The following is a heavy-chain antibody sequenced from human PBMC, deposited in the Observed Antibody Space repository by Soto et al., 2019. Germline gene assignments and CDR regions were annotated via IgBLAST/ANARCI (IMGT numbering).Heavy chain of an antibody. V-gene: IGHV3-15*01. CDR3: TQTYYDILTGYYAPWYFDY. Sequence: PGASLRLSCETSGFTFSNAWMSWVRQAPGKGLEWVGRIKSKTDGGTTDYAAPVKGRFTISRDDSKNTLYLQMNSLKTEDTAVYYCTQTYYDILTGYYAPWYFDYWGQGT. CDR2: IKSKTDGGTT. CDR1: GFTFSNAW. D-gene: IGHD3-9*01. J-gene: IGHJ4*02.